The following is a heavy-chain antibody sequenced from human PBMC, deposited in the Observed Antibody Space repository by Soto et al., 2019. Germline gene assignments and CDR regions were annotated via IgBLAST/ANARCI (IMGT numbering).Heavy chain of an antibody. CDR2: IIPIFGTA. Sequence: SVKVSCKASGGTFSSYAISWVRQAPGQGLEWMGGIIPIFGTANYAQKFQGRVTITADESTSTAYMELSSLRSEDTAVYYCARTRVAITTSSSYYYYYGMDVWGQGTTVTVSS. V-gene: IGHV1-69*13. D-gene: IGHD3-22*01. J-gene: IGHJ6*02. CDR3: ARTRVAITTSSSYYYYYGMDV. CDR1: GGTFSSYA.